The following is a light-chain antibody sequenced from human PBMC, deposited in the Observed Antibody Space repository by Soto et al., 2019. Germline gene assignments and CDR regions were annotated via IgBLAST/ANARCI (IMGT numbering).Light chain of an antibody. CDR3: QAWDSSTYYV. CDR1: KLGDKY. J-gene: IGLJ1*01. CDR2: QDS. V-gene: IGLV3-1*01. Sequence: SYELTQPPSVSVSPGQTASITCSGDKLGDKYACWYQQKPGQSPVLVIYQDSKRPSGIPERFSGSNSGKTATLTISGTQAMDEADYYCQAWDSSTYYVFGTGTKLTVL.